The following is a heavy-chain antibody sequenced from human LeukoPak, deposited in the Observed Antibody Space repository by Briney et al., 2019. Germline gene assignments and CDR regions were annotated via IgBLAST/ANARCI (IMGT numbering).Heavy chain of an antibody. V-gene: IGHV4-39*07. D-gene: IGHD4-11*01. CDR2: IYYSGST. Sequence: SETLSLTCTVSGGSISSSSYYWGWIRQPPGKGLEWIGSIYYSGSTYYNPSLKSRVTISVDTSKNQFSLKVKSVTAADTAIYYCARPNLPDYSNYAAAGAFDIWGQGTMVTVSS. CDR3: ARPNLPDYSNYAAAGAFDI. J-gene: IGHJ3*02. CDR1: GGSISSSSYY.